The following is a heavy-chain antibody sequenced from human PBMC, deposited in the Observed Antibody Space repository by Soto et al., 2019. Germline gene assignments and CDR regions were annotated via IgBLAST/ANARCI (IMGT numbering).Heavy chain of an antibody. D-gene: IGHD1-26*01. CDR1: GFTFSNAW. CDR2: IKSKTDGGTT. J-gene: IGHJ4*02. V-gene: IGHV3-15*01. Sequence: PGGSLRLSCAASGFTFSNAWMSWVRQAPGKGLEWVGRIKSKTDGGTTDYAAPVKGRFTISRDDSKNTLYLQMNSLKTEDTAVYYCTTDRLVGAIPPFDYWGQGTLVTVSS. CDR3: TTDRLVGAIPPFDY.